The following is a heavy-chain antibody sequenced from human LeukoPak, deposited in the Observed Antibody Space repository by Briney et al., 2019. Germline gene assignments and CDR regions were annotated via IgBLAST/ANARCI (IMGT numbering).Heavy chain of an antibody. D-gene: IGHD3-10*01. CDR1: GGSISSYY. CDR3: ARDSRLLWFGELSYFDH. J-gene: IGHJ4*02. Sequence: SETLSLTCTVSGGSISSYYWSWIRQPAGKGLEWIGRIYTSGSTNYNPSLKSRVTMSVDTSKNQLSLKLSSVTAADTAVYYCARDSRLLWFGELSYFDHWGQGTLVTVSS. CDR2: IYTSGST. V-gene: IGHV4-4*07.